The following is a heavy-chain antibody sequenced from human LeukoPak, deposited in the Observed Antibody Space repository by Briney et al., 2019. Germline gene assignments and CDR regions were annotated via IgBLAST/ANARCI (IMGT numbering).Heavy chain of an antibody. CDR3: ARGPIYYDSSGYYFDY. CDR1: GFTFSSYW. CDR2: IKQDGSEK. V-gene: IGHV3-7*01. D-gene: IGHD3-22*01. J-gene: IGHJ4*02. Sequence: GGSLRLSCAASGFTFSSYWMSWVRQAPGKGLEWVANIKQDGSEKYYVDSVKGRFTISRDNAKNSLYLQMNSLRAEDTAVYYCARGPIYYDSSGYYFDYWGQETLVTVSS.